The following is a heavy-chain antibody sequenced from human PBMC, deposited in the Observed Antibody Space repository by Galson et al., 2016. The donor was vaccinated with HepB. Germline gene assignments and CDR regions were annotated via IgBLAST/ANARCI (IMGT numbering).Heavy chain of an antibody. CDR1: GGSISSGGYY. V-gene: IGHV4-31*03. CDR3: ARTTIFGRFDP. J-gene: IGHJ5*02. CDR2: IYYSGST. Sequence: TLSLTCTVSGGSISSGGYYWSWIRQHPGKGLEWIGYIYYSGSTYYNPSLKSRVTISVDTSKNQFSLNLSSVTAADTAVYYCARTTIFGRFDPWGQGTLVPVSS. D-gene: IGHD3-3*01.